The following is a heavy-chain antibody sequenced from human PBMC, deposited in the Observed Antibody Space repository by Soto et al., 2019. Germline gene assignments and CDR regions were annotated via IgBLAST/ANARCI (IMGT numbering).Heavy chain of an antibody. Sequence: QVQLVQSGAEVKMPGASVKVSCKGFGYTFANYDVNWVRQAPGKGLEWMGWMNPNSNNTGYAQQFQGRVTMTIHTSISTAYMELSSLRSEDTAVYYCARAKGVVFPNYDYYGVDVW. CDR1: GYTFANYD. CDR3: ARAKGVVFPNYDYYGVDV. CDR2: MNPNSNNT. V-gene: IGHV1-8*01. D-gene: IGHD2-15*01. J-gene: IGHJ6*01.